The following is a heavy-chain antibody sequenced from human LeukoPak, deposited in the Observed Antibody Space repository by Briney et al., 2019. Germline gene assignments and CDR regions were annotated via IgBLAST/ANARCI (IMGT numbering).Heavy chain of an antibody. Sequence: SETLSLTCTVSGGSISSYYWSWIRQPPGKGLEWIGYIYYSGSTNYNPSLKSRATISVDTSKNQFSLKLSSVTAADTAVYYCARQREMATTFDYWGQGTLVTVSS. J-gene: IGHJ4*02. V-gene: IGHV4-59*08. CDR3: ARQREMATTFDY. CDR1: GGSISSYY. CDR2: IYYSGST. D-gene: IGHD5-24*01.